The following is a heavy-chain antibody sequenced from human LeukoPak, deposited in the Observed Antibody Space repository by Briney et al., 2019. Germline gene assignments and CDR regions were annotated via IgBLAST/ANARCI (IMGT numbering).Heavy chain of an antibody. CDR1: GFTFSGYS. D-gene: IGHD2-2*01. Sequence: GGSLRLSCAASGFTFSGYSMNWVRQAPGKGLEWVSYISVGSNNIYYADSVKGRFTISRDDANNALYLQMNSLRAEDTALYYCAVYCSSTSCYCYWGQGTLVTVSS. J-gene: IGHJ4*02. CDR3: AVYCSSTSCYCY. CDR2: ISVGSNNI. V-gene: IGHV3-48*01.